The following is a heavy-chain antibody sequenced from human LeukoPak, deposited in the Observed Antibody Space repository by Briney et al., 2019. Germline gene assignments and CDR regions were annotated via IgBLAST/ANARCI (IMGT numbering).Heavy chain of an antibody. CDR2: IYISRST. V-gene: IGHV4-59*01. J-gene: IGHJ5*02. D-gene: IGHD4-17*01. CDR1: VDSISSNY. CDR3: ATCRDEFCDYGFTS. Sequence: SGTLSLTCTVSVDSISSNYWSWIRQPPGKGLEWIGYIYISRSTKYNPSLKSRVTISLDTSTNLFSLKLTSVTAAGTAVYYCATCRDEFCDYGFTSWGQGTLVTVSS.